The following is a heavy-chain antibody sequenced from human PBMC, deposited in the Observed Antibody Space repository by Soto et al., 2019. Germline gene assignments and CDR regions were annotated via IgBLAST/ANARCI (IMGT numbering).Heavy chain of an antibody. D-gene: IGHD3-9*01. CDR2: IWYDGSNK. J-gene: IGHJ4*02. Sequence: QVQLVESGGGVVQPGRSLRLSCAASGFTFSSYGMHWVRQAPGKGLEWVAVIWYDGSNKYYADSVKGRFTISRDNSKNTVYLKMNSVRAEDTAVYYCARDRESDILTCLHYWGQGTLVTVSS. CDR1: GFTFSSYG. CDR3: ARDRESDILTCLHY. V-gene: IGHV3-33*01.